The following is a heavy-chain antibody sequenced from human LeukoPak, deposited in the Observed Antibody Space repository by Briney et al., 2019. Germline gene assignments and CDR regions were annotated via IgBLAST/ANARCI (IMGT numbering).Heavy chain of an antibody. CDR1: GGSISSSSYY. Sequence: PSETLSLTCTVSGGSISSSSYYWGWIRQPPGKGLEWIGSIYYSGSTYYDPSLKSRVTISVDTSKNQFSLKLSSVTAADTAVYYCARERMTTPLDYWGQGTLVTVSS. V-gene: IGHV4-39*07. J-gene: IGHJ4*02. D-gene: IGHD4-17*01. CDR3: ARERMTTPLDY. CDR2: IYYSGST.